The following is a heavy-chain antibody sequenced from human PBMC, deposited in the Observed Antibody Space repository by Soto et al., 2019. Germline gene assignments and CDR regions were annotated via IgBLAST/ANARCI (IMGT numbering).Heavy chain of an antibody. CDR2: FDPEDGET. J-gene: IGHJ4*02. CDR1: GYTLTELS. CDR3: ATQPRIFLRYYDILTSYYNTNYFDY. V-gene: IGHV1-24*01. Sequence: ASVKVSCKVSGYTLTELSMHWVRQAPGKGLEWMGGFDPEDGETIYAQKFQGRVTMTEDTSTDTAYMELSSLRSEDTAVYYCATQPRIFLRYYDILTSYYNTNYFDYWGQGTLVTVSS. D-gene: IGHD3-9*01.